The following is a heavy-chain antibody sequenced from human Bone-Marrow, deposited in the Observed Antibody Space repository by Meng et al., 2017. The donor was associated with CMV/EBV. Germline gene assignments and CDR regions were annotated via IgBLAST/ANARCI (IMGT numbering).Heavy chain of an antibody. Sequence: SETLSLTCTVSGGSISSYYWSWIRQLPGKGLEWIGYIYYSGSTNYNPSLKSRVTISVDTSKNQFSLKLSSVTAADTAVYYCARGPFLYGMDVWGQGTTVTVSS. CDR2: IYYSGST. CDR1: GGSISSYY. V-gene: IGHV4-59*01. J-gene: IGHJ6*02. D-gene: IGHD2/OR15-2a*01. CDR3: ARGPFLYGMDV.